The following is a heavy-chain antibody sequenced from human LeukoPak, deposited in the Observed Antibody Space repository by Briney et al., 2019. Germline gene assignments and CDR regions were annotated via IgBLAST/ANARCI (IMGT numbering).Heavy chain of an antibody. V-gene: IGHV4-34*01. CDR3: ARGSSRSSGRFFDY. D-gene: IGHD6-19*01. J-gene: IGHJ4*02. CDR1: GGSFSGYY. Sequence: SEALSLTCAVYGGSFSGYYWSWIRQPPGKGLEWIGEINHSGSTNYNPSLKSRVTISVDTSKNQFSLKLSSVTAVDTAVYYCARGSSRSSGRFFDYWGQGTLVTVSS. CDR2: INHSGST.